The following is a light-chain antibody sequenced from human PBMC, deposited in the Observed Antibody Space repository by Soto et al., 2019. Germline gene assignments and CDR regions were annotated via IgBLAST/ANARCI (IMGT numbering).Light chain of an antibody. V-gene: IGLV7-43*01. Sequence: QTVVTQEPSLTVSPGGTVTITCASSTGAVTSGYYPNWFQQKPGQAPWPLIYSTNIRHSWTPARFSGSLLGGKAALTLSGVQPEDEAEYYCLVFYGGAWVFVGGTKLTVL. J-gene: IGLJ3*02. CDR2: STN. CDR1: TGAVTSGYY. CDR3: LVFYGGAWV.